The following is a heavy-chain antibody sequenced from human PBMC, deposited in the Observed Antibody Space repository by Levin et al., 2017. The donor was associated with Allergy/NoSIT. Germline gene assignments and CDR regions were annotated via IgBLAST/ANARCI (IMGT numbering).Heavy chain of an antibody. J-gene: IGHJ6*02. V-gene: IGHV4-30-4*01. D-gene: IGHD3-9*01. CDR2: IYYSGST. CDR3: ARHFDGYFYGMDV. CDR1: GGSIVSGDFY. Sequence: SQTLSLTCTVSGGSIVSGDFYWSWIRQPPGRGLEWIGYIYYSGSTYYTPSLKSRITISVDTSKNQFSLRVNSVTAADTAVYYCARHFDGYFYGMDVWGQGTTVTVSS.